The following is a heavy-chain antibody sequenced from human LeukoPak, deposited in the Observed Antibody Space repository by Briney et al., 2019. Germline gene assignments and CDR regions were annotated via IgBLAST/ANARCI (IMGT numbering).Heavy chain of an antibody. CDR3: ARTNPVYGDFDY. Sequence: PGGSLRLSCSASGLTVTDNYMSWVRQAPGKGLEWVSDIFPDGRTYRSDSLKGRFTIPRHKSKNTVLLQINGLRADDTTLYHCARTNPVYGDFDYWGQGVLVTVSS. V-gene: IGHV3-53*01. J-gene: IGHJ4*02. D-gene: IGHD4-17*01. CDR2: IFPDGRT. CDR1: GLTVTDNY.